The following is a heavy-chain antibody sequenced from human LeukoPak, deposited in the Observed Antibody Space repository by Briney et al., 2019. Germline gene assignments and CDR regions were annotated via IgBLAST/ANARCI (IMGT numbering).Heavy chain of an antibody. J-gene: IGHJ6*02. CDR2: ISWDESTT. CDR3: ARGPNRWWVVSRNWGMDV. V-gene: IGHV3-43*01. CDR1: GLSIGDNS. Sequence: PGGSLRLSCAASGLSIGDNSMHWVRQAPGKGLEWVSLISWDESTTYYSDSVKGRFTVSGDSSKNSLHLQMNSLRTEDTALYYCARGPNRWWVVSRNWGMDVWGQGTTVTVSS. D-gene: IGHD2-15*01.